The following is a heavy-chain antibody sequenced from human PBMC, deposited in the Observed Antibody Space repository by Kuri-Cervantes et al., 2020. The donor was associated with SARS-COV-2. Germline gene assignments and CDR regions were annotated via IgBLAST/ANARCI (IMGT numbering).Heavy chain of an antibody. D-gene: IGHD3/OR15-3a*01. J-gene: IGHJ3*01. CDR3: ARPTVGGLVHAFGL. CDR1: GYTFTNYW. CDR2: IYPGDSDT. V-gene: IGHV5-51*01. Sequence: GESLKISCEASGYTFTNYWIAWVRQMPGKGLEWMGIIYPGDSDTRYSPSFQGQVTISADKSMNTAYLQWSTLQTSDSGLYYCARPTVGGLVHAFGLWGQGTMVTVSS.